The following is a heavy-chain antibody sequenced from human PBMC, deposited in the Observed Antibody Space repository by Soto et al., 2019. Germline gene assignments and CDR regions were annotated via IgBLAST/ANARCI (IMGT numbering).Heavy chain of an antibody. CDR1: GYTFTSYG. V-gene: IGHV1-18*01. J-gene: IGHJ4*02. D-gene: IGHD6-13*01. CDR3: ARVRAAPGSYDFGY. Sequence: QVKLVQSGAEVKKPGASVKVSYKASGYTFTSYGWVRQAPGQGLEWMGWISRSNGNTNYAQKLQGRITMTTDTDTSTAYMALRSLRSDDTSVYFCARVRAAPGSYDFGYWGQGTLVTVSS. CDR2: ISRSNGNT.